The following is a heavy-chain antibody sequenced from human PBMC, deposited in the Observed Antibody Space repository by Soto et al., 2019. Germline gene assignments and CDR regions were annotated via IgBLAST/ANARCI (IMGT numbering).Heavy chain of an antibody. CDR1: GDSFTGFW. D-gene: IGHD3-3*01. J-gene: IGHJ4*02. V-gene: IGHV5-51*01. CDR2: IYPRDSDT. Sequence: PGESLKISCKVSGDSFTGFWIGWVRQMPGKGLEWLGSIYPRDSDTRYSPSFQGQVTISADKSISSAYLQWSSLRASDTAMYYCARGGVSTRTFDYWGQGTPVTVSS. CDR3: ARGGVSTRTFDY.